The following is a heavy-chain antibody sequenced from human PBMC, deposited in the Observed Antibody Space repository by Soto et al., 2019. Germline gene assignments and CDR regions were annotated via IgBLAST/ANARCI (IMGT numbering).Heavy chain of an antibody. J-gene: IGHJ4*02. Sequence: EVQLLESGGGLVQPGGSLRLSCAASGFTFSSYAMSWVRQAPGKGLEWVSAISGSGGSTYYADSVKGRFTISRDNSKNTLDLQMNSLGAADTAVYYCAKERRGSCDSGGDYWGQGTLVTVSS. V-gene: IGHV3-23*01. CDR2: ISGSGGST. CDR1: GFTFSSYA. CDR3: AKERRGSCDSGGDY. D-gene: IGHD2-15*01.